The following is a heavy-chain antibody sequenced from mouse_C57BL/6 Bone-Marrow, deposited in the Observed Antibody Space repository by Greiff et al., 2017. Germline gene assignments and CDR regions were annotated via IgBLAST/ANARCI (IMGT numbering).Heavy chain of an antibody. J-gene: IGHJ2*01. CDR2: IYPGDGDT. V-gene: IGHV1-82*01. Sequence: QVQLQQSGPELVKPGASVKISCKASGYAFSSSWMNWVKQRPGKGLEWIGRIYPGDGDTNYNGKFKGKATLTAKKSSSTAYMQLSSLTSKESSDYCCARRAIGDRSYYIDYWGQGTTLTVSS. CDR1: GYAFSSSW. CDR3: ARRAIGDRSYYIDY. D-gene: IGHD2-14*01.